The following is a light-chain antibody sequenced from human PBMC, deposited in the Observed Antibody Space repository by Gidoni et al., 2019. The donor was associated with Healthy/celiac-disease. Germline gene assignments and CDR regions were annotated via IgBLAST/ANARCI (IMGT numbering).Light chain of an antibody. Sequence: EIVITQSPATLSVSPGERATLTCRAIPSVSSNLYWYQQKPGQAPRLLNYGASTSATGIPARFSGSGSGTEFTLPISSLQSEDYAVSYCQQYNNWHPWTFGQGTKVEIK. CDR3: QQYNNWHPWT. CDR2: GAS. CDR1: PSVSSN. J-gene: IGKJ1*01. V-gene: IGKV3-15*01.